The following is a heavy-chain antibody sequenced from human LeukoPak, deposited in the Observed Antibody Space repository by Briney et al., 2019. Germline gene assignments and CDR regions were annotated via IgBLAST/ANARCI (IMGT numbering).Heavy chain of an antibody. D-gene: IGHD3-22*01. CDR2: IYSGGNT. CDR1: GFTVSSNY. CDR3: EGRTVTPYYHDSSGFHLQY. Sequence: GGSLRLSCAASGFTVSSNYMSWVRQAPGKGLQWVSDIYSGGNTYYAASVKGRFTISRDNPKNTLYLQMNSLRAEDEAVYYCEGRTVTPYYHDSSGFHLQYWGQGTLVTVSS. V-gene: IGHV3-53*01. J-gene: IGHJ1*01.